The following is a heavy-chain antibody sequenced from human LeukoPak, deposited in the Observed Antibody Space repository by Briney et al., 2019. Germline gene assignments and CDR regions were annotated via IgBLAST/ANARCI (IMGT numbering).Heavy chain of an antibody. Sequence: GGSLRLSCAASGFTFSSYAMSWVRQAPGKGLEWVSAISGSGGSTYYADSVKGRFTISRDDAKNSLYLQMDSLRAEDTAVYFCARDTSDYDFWSGYYRTPFDYWGQGTLVTVSS. J-gene: IGHJ4*02. V-gene: IGHV3-23*01. CDR2: ISGSGGST. CDR1: GFTFSSYA. CDR3: ARDTSDYDFWSGYYRTPFDY. D-gene: IGHD3-3*01.